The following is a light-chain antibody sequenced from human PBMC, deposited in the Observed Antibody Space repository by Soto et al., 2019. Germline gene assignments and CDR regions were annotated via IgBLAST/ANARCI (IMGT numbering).Light chain of an antibody. V-gene: IGKV1-5*03. CDR2: KAS. CDR3: QEYNSYSLS. J-gene: IGKJ4*01. CDR1: QTISSW. Sequence: DIQMTQSPSTLSASVGDRVTITCRASQTISSWLAWYQQKPGKSPKLLIYKASTLESGVPSRFRGSGCGTDFALTISSLQPHDFATFFCQEYNSYSLSFCGGTKVEIK.